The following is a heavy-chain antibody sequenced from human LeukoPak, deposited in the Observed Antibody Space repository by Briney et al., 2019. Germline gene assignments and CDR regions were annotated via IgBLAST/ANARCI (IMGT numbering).Heavy chain of an antibody. CDR1: GYTFTSYG. CDR3: ARYCSSTSSKPLYYYYYMDV. V-gene: IGHV1-18*01. Sequence: ASVKVSCKASGYTFTSYGISWVRQAPGQGLEWMGWISAYNGNTNYEQKLQGRVTMTTETSTSTAYMELRSLRSDDTAVYYCARYCSSTSSKPLYYYYYMDVWGKGTTVTVSS. CDR2: ISAYNGNT. D-gene: IGHD2-2*01. J-gene: IGHJ6*03.